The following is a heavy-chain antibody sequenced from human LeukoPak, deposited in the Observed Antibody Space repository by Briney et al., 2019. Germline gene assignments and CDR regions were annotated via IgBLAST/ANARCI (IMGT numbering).Heavy chain of an antibody. D-gene: IGHD6-13*01. Sequence: PSETLSLTCTVSGGSISSYYWSWIRQPPGKGLEWIGYIYYSGSTNYNPSLKSRVTISVDTSKNQFSLKLSSVTAADTAVYYCARLPYSSSYYYYGMDVWGQGTTVTVSS. CDR3: ARLPYSSSYYYYGMDV. J-gene: IGHJ6*02. CDR2: IYYSGST. CDR1: GGSISSYY. V-gene: IGHV4-59*08.